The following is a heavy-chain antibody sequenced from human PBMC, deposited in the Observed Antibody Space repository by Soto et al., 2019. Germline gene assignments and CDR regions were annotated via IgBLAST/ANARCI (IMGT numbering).Heavy chain of an antibody. Sequence: SETLSLTCAVYGGSFSGYYWSWIRQPPGKGLALIGEINHIGSTNYNQSLKSRVTISVDKSKNQFSLKLSSVPAADTSVYYCARSQYCSSTSCSDARWFDPWGQGTLVTVSS. J-gene: IGHJ5*02. V-gene: IGHV4-34*01. CDR2: INHIGST. CDR1: GGSFSGYY. CDR3: ARSQYCSSTSCSDARWFDP. D-gene: IGHD2-2*01.